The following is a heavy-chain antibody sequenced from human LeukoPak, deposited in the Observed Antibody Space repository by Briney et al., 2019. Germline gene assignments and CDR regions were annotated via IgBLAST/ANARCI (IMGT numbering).Heavy chain of an antibody. J-gene: IGHJ5*02. Sequence: GASVKVSCKASGYTFTSYAMHWVRQAPGQRLEWMGWINPNSGGTNYAQKFQGRVTMTRDTSISTAYMDLSRLRSDDTAVYYCARGMGVLVPAATWFDPWGQGTLVTVSS. CDR2: INPNSGGT. D-gene: IGHD2-2*01. CDR1: GYTFTSYA. CDR3: ARGMGVLVPAATWFDP. V-gene: IGHV1-2*02.